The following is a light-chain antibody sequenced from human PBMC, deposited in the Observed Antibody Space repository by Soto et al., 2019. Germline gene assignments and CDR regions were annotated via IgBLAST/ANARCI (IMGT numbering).Light chain of an antibody. J-gene: IGKJ1*01. Sequence: EIVLTQSPATLSLSPGTGATLSCRASQIVTSSLAWYQQRPGQAPRLLIYDASNRATGIPARFSGSGSGTDFTLTIRRLEPDDFAVYYCQKYGNFWTFGQGTKVDIK. CDR3: QKYGNFWT. CDR1: QIVTSS. V-gene: IGKV3-11*01. CDR2: DAS.